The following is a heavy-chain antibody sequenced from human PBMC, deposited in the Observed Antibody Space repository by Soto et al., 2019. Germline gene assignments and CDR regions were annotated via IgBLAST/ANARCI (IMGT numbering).Heavy chain of an antibody. D-gene: IGHD3-22*01. V-gene: IGHV3-21*01. Sequence: DGSLGLSCASSGITSASYNRHWFRQPPGKGLECAASISHRSDYIYQADSGNGRFTVSRDNAKISLFLKMTILRDEDTAVYYCARGGSAERQTDGDSSHYYPMDVWGEGTTVTVCS. CDR3: ARGGSAERQTDGDSSHYYPMDV. J-gene: IGHJ6*04. CDR2: ISHRSDYI. CDR1: GITSASYN.